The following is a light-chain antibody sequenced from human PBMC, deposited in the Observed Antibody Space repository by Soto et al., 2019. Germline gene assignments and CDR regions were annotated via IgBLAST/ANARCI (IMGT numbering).Light chain of an antibody. CDR2: AAS. CDR1: QSISSF. Sequence: DIQMTQSPSSLSASVGDRVTITCRASQSISSFLNWYQQKLGKAPKLLIYAASSLQSGVPSRFSDSGSGTDFTLTITSLQREDFATYYCQQSYSTPLTFGPGTKVDIK. J-gene: IGKJ3*01. CDR3: QQSYSTPLT. V-gene: IGKV1-39*01.